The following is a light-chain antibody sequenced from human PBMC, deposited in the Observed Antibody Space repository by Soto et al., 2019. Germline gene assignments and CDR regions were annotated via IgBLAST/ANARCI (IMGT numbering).Light chain of an antibody. Sequence: QSALTQPASVSGSPGQSITISGTGTSSDVGGYNYVSWYQQHPGKAPKLMIYDVSNRPSGVSNRFSGSKSGNTASLTISGLQAEDEADYYCSSYTSSSTLYVFGGGTKLTVL. CDR3: SSYTSSSTLYV. CDR1: SSDVGGYNY. CDR2: DVS. J-gene: IGLJ3*02. V-gene: IGLV2-14*01.